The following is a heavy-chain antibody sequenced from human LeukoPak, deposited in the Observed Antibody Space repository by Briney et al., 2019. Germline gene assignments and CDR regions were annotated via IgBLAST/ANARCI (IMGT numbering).Heavy chain of an antibody. Sequence: ASVKVSCKASGGTFSSYAISWVRQAPGQGLEWMGWINPNSGGTNYAQKFQGRVTMTRDTSISTAYMELSRLRSDDTAVYYCARAGPPMYYYDGYDAFDIWGQGTMVTVSS. J-gene: IGHJ3*02. V-gene: IGHV1-2*02. CDR1: GGTFSSYA. CDR2: INPNSGGT. CDR3: ARAGPPMYYYDGYDAFDI. D-gene: IGHD3-22*01.